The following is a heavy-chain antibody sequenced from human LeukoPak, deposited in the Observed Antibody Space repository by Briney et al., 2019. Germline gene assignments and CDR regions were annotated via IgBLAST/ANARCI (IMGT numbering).Heavy chain of an antibody. CDR1: GFTFTDYW. CDR2: IKRDGSEK. V-gene: IGHV3-7*01. D-gene: IGHD4-17*01. Sequence: GSLRLSCAASGFTFTDYWMSWVRQAPGKGLEWVANIKRDGSEKYYVDSVKGRFTISRDNAKNSLYLQMNSLRAEDTAVYYCARAFYGDYEGYWGQGTLVTVSS. J-gene: IGHJ4*02. CDR3: ARAFYGDYEGY.